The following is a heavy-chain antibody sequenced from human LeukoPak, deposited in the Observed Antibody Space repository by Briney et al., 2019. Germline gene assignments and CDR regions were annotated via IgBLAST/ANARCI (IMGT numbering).Heavy chain of an antibody. Sequence: GGSLRLSCAASGFTFSSYAMHWVRQAPGKGLEWVAVISYDGSNKYYADSVKGRFTISRDNFKNTLYLQMNSLRAEDTAVYYCARGIPPGYFDYWGQGTLVTVSS. CDR3: ARGIPPGYFDY. J-gene: IGHJ4*02. CDR1: GFTFSSYA. CDR2: ISYDGSNK. D-gene: IGHD3-10*01. V-gene: IGHV3-30*04.